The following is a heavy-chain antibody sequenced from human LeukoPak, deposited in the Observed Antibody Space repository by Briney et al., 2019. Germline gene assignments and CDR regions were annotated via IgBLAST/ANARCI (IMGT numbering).Heavy chain of an antibody. D-gene: IGHD6-19*01. Sequence: GGSLRLSCAASGFSVISNYMSWVRQAPGKGLEWVSSISSSSTYIYYADSVKGRFTISRDNAKNSLYLQMNSLRAEDTAVYYCARVAYASGWPTDYWGQGALVTVSS. V-gene: IGHV3-21*01. CDR2: ISSSSTYI. CDR3: ARVAYASGWPTDY. CDR1: GFSVISNY. J-gene: IGHJ4*02.